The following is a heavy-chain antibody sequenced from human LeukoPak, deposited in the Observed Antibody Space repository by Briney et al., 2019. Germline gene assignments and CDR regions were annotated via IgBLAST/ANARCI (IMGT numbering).Heavy chain of an antibody. CDR1: GFTFDDYA. Sequence: GGSLRLSCAASGFTFDDYAMYWVRQAPGKGLEWVSGISWNSGSIGYADSVKGRFTISRDNAKNSLYLQMNSLRAEDTALYYCAKAARMTTVTHYYMDVWGKGTTVTTSS. CDR3: AKAARMTTVTHYYMDV. D-gene: IGHD4-17*01. V-gene: IGHV3-9*01. CDR2: ISWNSGSI. J-gene: IGHJ6*03.